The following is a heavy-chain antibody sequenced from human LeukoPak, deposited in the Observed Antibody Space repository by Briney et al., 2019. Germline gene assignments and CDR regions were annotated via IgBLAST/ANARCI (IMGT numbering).Heavy chain of an antibody. J-gene: IGHJ5*02. CDR2: FDPEDGET. V-gene: IGHV1-24*01. CDR1: GYTLTELS. CDR3: AVITMVRGTPFDP. D-gene: IGHD3-10*01. Sequence: ASVKVSYKVSGYTLTELSKHWVRQAPGKGLEWMGGFDPEDGETIYAQKFQGRVTMTEDTSTDTAYMELSSLRSEDTAVYYCAVITMVRGTPFDPWGQGTLVTVSS.